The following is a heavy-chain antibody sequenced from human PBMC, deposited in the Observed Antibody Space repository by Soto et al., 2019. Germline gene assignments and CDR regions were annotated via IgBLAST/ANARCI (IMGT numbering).Heavy chain of an antibody. CDR2: IGDSGDTI. D-gene: IGHD1-1*01. J-gene: IGHJ6*02. Sequence: GGSLRLSCAASGFTFSDYDMSWIRQASGKGLEWLSHIGDSGDTIYYAYSVKGRFTISRDNAESSVYLQMTSLGVEDTAVYYCASAMSNYNYYGMDVWGQGTTVTVSS. CDR3: ASAMSNYNYYGMDV. CDR1: GFTFSDYD. V-gene: IGHV3-11*01.